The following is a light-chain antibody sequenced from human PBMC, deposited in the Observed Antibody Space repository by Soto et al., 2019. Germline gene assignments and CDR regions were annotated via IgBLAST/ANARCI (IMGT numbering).Light chain of an antibody. CDR1: SSDVGGYNH. Sequence: QSVLTQPPSASGSRGQLVAISCTGTSSDVGGYNHVSWYQQHPGKAPKLMIYEVTKRPSGVPDRFSGSKSGNTASLTVSGLQAEDEADYYCSSYGGGNPFYVFGTGTKLTVL. CDR2: EVT. J-gene: IGLJ1*01. V-gene: IGLV2-8*01. CDR3: SSYGGGNPFYV.